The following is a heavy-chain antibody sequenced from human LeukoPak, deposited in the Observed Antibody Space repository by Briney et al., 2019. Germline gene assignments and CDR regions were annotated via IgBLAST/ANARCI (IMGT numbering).Heavy chain of an antibody. CDR3: AKDLGPGSMATSPGFDY. V-gene: IGHV3-9*01. D-gene: IGHD5-24*01. CDR2: MSWNSGSI. CDR1: GFTFDDYA. Sequence: GRSLRLSRAASGFTFDDYAMHWVRQAPGKGREWVSGMSWNSGSIGYADSVKGRFTISRDNAKNSLYLQMNSLRAEDTALYYCAKDLGPGSMATSPGFDYWGQGTLVTVSS. J-gene: IGHJ4*02.